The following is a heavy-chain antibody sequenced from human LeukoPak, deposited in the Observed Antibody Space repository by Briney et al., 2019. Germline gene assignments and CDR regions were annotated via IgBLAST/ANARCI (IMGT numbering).Heavy chain of an antibody. V-gene: IGHV3-48*02. J-gene: IGHJ6*02. CDR1: GFTFSSYS. Sequence: GGSLRLSCAASGFTFSSYSMNWVRQAPGKGREWVSYISSSRSATHYADSVKGRFTTSRDNAKNTLYLQMNSLRDEDTAVYYCARDGVVVVAATSGGYYGMDVWGQGTTVTVSS. CDR3: ARDGVVVVAATSGGYYGMDV. CDR2: ISSSRSAT. D-gene: IGHD2-15*01.